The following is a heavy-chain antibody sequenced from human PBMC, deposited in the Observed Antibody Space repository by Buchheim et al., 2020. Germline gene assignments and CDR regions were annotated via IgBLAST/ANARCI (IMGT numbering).Heavy chain of an antibody. D-gene: IGHD5-12*01. CDR1: GFTFSSFG. Sequence: QVQLVESGGGVVQPGRSLRLSCAASGFTFSSFGMHWVRQATGKGLEWVAVISYDGSNKYYADSVKGRFTISRDNSKNTLYLQMNSLRAEDTAVYYCAKAWARYSGYDSFTYFDYWGQGTL. V-gene: IGHV3-30*18. CDR2: ISYDGSNK. J-gene: IGHJ4*02. CDR3: AKAWARYSGYDSFTYFDY.